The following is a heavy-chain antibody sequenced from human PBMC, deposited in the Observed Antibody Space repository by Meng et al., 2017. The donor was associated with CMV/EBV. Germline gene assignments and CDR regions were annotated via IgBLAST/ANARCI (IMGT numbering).Heavy chain of an antibody. V-gene: IGHV1-2*02. J-gene: IGHJ4*02. CDR3: ARVNQVRIAAAGIGY. CDR2: INPNSGGT. D-gene: IGHD6-13*01. CDR1: GYTFTGYY. Sequence: ASVKVSCKASGYTFTGYYMHWVRQAPGQGLEWMGWINPNSGGTNYAQKFQDRVTMTRDTSISTAYMELSRLRSDDTAVYYCARVNQVRIAAAGIGYWGQGTLVTVSS.